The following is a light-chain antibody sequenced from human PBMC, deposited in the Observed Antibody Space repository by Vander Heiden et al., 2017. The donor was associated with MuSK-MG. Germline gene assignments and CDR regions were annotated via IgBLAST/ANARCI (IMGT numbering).Light chain of an antibody. J-gene: IGKJ1*01. CDR2: KAS. CDR3: QHYNSYPWT. Sequence: DIQMTQSPSTLSASVGDRVTITCRASQSINSCLAWYQQKPGKAPKLLIYKASSLESGVPSRFSGSGSGTDFTLTISSLQPDDFATYYCQHYNSYPWTFGQGTKVEIK. CDR1: QSINSC. V-gene: IGKV1-5*03.